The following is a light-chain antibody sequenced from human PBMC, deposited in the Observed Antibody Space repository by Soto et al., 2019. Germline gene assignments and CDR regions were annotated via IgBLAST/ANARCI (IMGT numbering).Light chain of an antibody. Sequence: EIVLTQSPDTLSFSPGESATLSCRASQSVSRYLAWYQQKPGQTPRLLIYDASNRAAGIPARFSGSGSGTDFTLTISRLEPEDFAVYYCQQYGSSGTFGPGTKVDIK. CDR3: QQYGSSGT. J-gene: IGKJ3*01. CDR2: DAS. V-gene: IGKV3-20*01. CDR1: QSVSRY.